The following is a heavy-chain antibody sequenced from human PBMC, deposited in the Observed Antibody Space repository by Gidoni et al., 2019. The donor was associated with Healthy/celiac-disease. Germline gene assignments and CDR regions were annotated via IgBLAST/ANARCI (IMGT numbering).Heavy chain of an antibody. CDR3: AAALYYDILTGYYSY. J-gene: IGHJ4*02. CDR2: ISCDSGSI. Sequence: EVQLVESGGGLVQPGRYLRLYCAASGVTFDDYAMHWVRQAPGKGLEWVSGISCDSGSIGYADSVKGRFTISRDNAKNSLYLQMNSLRAEDTALYYCAAALYYDILTGYYSYWGQGTLVTVSS. D-gene: IGHD3-9*01. V-gene: IGHV3-9*01. CDR1: GVTFDDYA.